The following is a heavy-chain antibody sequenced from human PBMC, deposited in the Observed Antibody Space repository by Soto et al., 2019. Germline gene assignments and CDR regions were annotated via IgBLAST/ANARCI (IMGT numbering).Heavy chain of an antibody. CDR2: TYYRSKWYN. D-gene: IGHD3-10*01. V-gene: IGHV6-1*01. CDR3: ARGLYGSGSSYPPSPYYYGMDV. Sequence: SQTLSLPCAISGDSVSSNSAAWNWIRQSPSRGLEWLGRTYYRSKWYNDYAVSVKSRITINPDTSKNQFSLQLNSVTPEDTAVYYCARGLYGSGSSYPPSPYYYGMDVWGQGTTVTVSS. CDR1: GDSVSSNSAA. J-gene: IGHJ6*02.